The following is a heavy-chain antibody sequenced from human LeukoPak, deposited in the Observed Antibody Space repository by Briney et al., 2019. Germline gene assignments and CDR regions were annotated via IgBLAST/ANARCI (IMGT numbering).Heavy chain of an antibody. V-gene: IGHV4-34*01. D-gene: IGHD3-16*01. CDR1: GFTFSSYA. CDR2: INHSGST. CDR3: ARGQGDLQHFDY. Sequence: GSLRLSCAASGFTFSSYAMSWVRQAPGKGLEWIGEINHSGSTNYNPSLKSRVTISVDTSKNQFSLKLSSVTAADTAVYYCARGQGDLQHFDYWGQGTLVTVSS. J-gene: IGHJ4*02.